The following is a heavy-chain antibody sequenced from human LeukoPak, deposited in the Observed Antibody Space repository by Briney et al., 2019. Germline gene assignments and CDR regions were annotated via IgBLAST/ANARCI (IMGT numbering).Heavy chain of an antibody. CDR3: AEGSSTSPNWFDP. CDR2: IIPILGIA. Sequence: ASVKVSCKASGGTFSSYAISWVRQAPGQGLEWMGRIIPILGIANYAQKFQGRVTITADKPTSTAYMELSSLRSEDTAVYYCAEGSSTSPNWFDPWGQGTLVTVSS. J-gene: IGHJ5*02. CDR1: GGTFSSYA. V-gene: IGHV1-69*04. D-gene: IGHD2-2*01.